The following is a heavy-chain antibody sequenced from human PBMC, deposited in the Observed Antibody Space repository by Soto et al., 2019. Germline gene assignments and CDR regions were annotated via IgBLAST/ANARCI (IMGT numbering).Heavy chain of an antibody. Sequence: ASVKLACKASGYTFTRYAMHWVLQTPGQRLEWMGWINAGNGNTKYSQKFQGRVTITRDTSASTAYMELSSLRSEDTAVYYCASDYGDYADAFDIWGQGPMGTGSS. D-gene: IGHD4-17*01. CDR1: GYTFTRYA. J-gene: IGHJ3*02. CDR2: INAGNGNT. V-gene: IGHV1-3*01. CDR3: ASDYGDYADAFDI.